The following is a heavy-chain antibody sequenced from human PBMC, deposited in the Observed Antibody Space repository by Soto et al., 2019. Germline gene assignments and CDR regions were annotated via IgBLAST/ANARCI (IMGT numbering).Heavy chain of an antibody. CDR1: GFTFSRYW. CDR3: ARDIQDTYHSDSRGFDW. D-gene: IGHD3-22*01. J-gene: IGHJ4*02. V-gene: IGHV3-74*01. CDR2: VSGDGFGT. Sequence: EVQLVESGGGLVQPGGSLRLSCAASGFTFSRYWMYWVRQAPGKGLVLVSRVSGDGFGTSYADSVKGRCTISRDNDKNTLYLQMNSLRAEDTAVYYCARDIQDTYHSDSRGFDWWGQGTLVTVSS.